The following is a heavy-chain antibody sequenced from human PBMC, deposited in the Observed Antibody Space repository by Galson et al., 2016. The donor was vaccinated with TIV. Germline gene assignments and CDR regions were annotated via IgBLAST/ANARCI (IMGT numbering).Heavy chain of an antibody. J-gene: IGHJ4*02. CDR2: IYYSGNT. CDR1: NGRVNTNGYF. CDR3: ARARNWEPTKWYFDS. V-gene: IGHV4-61*08. Sequence: ETLSLTCTVSNGRVNTNGYFWSWIRQSPGKGLEWIGYIYYSGNTNIKPSLKSRVTLSVDVSMNQFSLKLSSVTAADTGLYYCARARNWEPTKWYFDSWGQGALVTVS. D-gene: IGHD1-14*01.